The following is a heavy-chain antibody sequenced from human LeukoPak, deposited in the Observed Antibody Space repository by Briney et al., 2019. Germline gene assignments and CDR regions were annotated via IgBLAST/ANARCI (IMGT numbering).Heavy chain of an antibody. CDR2: ISSSGSTI. J-gene: IGHJ4*02. V-gene: IGHV3-48*03. CDR1: EFSFSNYE. D-gene: IGHD6-13*01. Sequence: PGGSLRLSCAASEFSFSNYEMNWVRQAPGKGLEWVSYISSSGSTIYYADSVKGRFTISRDNSKYTLSLQIHSLRAEDTAVYYCARAGAAAGTHFDYWGQGTLVTVSS. CDR3: ARAGAAAGTHFDY.